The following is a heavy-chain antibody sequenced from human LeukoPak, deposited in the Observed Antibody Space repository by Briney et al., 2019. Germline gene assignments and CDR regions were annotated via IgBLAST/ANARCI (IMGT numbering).Heavy chain of an antibody. Sequence: SETLSLTCTVSGGSIGSFYWTWIRQTPRKGLEWIGSVYYTGSTDYNPSLKSRVTISIDTSRSQFSLKLTSVTVADTAVYYCARDSRYSYGSGGMDVWGQGTTVTVSS. CDR1: GGSIGSFY. V-gene: IGHV4-59*01. J-gene: IGHJ6*02. CDR3: ARDSRYSYGSGGMDV. D-gene: IGHD3-10*01. CDR2: VYYTGST.